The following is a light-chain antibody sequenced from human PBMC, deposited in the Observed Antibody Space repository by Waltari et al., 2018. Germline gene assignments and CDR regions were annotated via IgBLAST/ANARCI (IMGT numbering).Light chain of an antibody. CDR3: SSYISSSTLEL. V-gene: IGLV2-14*03. Sequence: QSALTQPASVSGSPAQSITISCTGTRSDVGAYNYVSWYQQHPVKAPKLMIFDVSNRPSGVSNRFSGSKSGNTASLTISGLQAEDEADYYCSSYISSSTLELFGGGTSLTVL. CDR1: RSDVGAYNY. CDR2: DVS. J-gene: IGLJ2*01.